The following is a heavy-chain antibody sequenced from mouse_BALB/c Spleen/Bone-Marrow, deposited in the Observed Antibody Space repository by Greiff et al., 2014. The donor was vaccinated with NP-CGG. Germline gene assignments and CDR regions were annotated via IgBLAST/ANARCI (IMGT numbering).Heavy chain of an antibody. CDR2: IDPSDSET. CDR3: ASPSDGNPFAY. CDR1: GYSFTSYW. Sequence: VQLQQSGPQLVRPGASVKISCKASGYSFTSYWMHWVKQRPGQGLEWIGMIDPSDSETRLNQKLKDKATLTVDKSSSTAYMQLSSPTSEDSVVYYCASPSDGNPFAYWGQGTLVTVSA. D-gene: IGHD2-1*01. V-gene: IGHV1S126*01. J-gene: IGHJ3*01.